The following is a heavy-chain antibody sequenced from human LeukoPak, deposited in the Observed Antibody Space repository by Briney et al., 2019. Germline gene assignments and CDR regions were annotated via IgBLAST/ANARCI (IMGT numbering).Heavy chain of an antibody. CDR2: IFYAGST. V-gene: IGHV4-59*08. Sequence: SETLSLTCSVSGGSIRSYYWSWIRQPPGKGLEWIGYIFYAGSTTYNPSLKSRVTISIDTSKNQFSLKLNSVTAADTAVYYCASGERGYSYGPLDYWGQGILVTVSS. CDR3: ASGERGYSYGPLDY. CDR1: GGSIRSYY. D-gene: IGHD5-18*01. J-gene: IGHJ4*02.